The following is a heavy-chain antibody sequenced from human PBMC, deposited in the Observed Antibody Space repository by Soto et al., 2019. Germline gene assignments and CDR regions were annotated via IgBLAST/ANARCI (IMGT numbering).Heavy chain of an antibody. J-gene: IGHJ4*02. D-gene: IGHD3-3*01. CDR2: ISAYNGNT. Sequence: ASVKGSCKSSGWPFTSYGMSWVRQAPAQGLEWMGWISAYNGNTNYAQKLQGRVTMTTDTSTSTAYMELRSLRSDDTAVYYCARDGITIFGVVKIDYWGQGTMVTVSS. CDR3: ARDGITIFGVVKIDY. V-gene: IGHV1-18*04. CDR1: GWPFTSYG.